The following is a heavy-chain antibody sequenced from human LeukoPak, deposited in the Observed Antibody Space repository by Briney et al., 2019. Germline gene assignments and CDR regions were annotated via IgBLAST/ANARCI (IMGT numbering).Heavy chain of an antibody. Sequence: PGRSLRLSCTASGFTFGDYAMSWFRQAPGKGLEWVGFIRSKAYGGTTEYAASVKGRFTISRDDSKSIAYLQMNSLKTEDTAVYYCTRTLSGITIFGVVIRHFDYWGQGTLVTVSS. D-gene: IGHD3-3*01. J-gene: IGHJ4*02. CDR1: GFTFGDYA. CDR3: TRTLSGITIFGVVIRHFDY. V-gene: IGHV3-49*03. CDR2: IRSKAYGGTT.